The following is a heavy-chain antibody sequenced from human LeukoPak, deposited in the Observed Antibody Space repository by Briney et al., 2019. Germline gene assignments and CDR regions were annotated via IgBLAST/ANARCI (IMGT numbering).Heavy chain of an antibody. CDR2: IYSGGST. CDR3: AREVMYSSGAGDAFDI. Sequence: SGGSLRLSCAASGFTVSSNYMSWVRQAPGKGLEWVSVIYSGGSTYYADSVKGRFTISRDNSKNTLYLQMNSLRAEDTAVYYCAREVMYSSGAGDAFDIWGQGTMVTVSS. V-gene: IGHV3-53*01. CDR1: GFTVSSNY. J-gene: IGHJ3*02. D-gene: IGHD6-19*01.